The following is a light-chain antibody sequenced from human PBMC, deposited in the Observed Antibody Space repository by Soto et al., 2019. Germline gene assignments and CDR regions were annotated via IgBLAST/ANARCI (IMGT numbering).Light chain of an antibody. CDR1: QSVSSSY. CDR2: GAS. J-gene: IGKJ1*01. Sequence: EIVLTQSPGTLSLSPGERATLSCRASQSVSSSYLAWYRQKPGQAPRLLIYGASSRDTGIPDRFSGSGSGTDFTLTISRLEPEDFAVYYCQQYGSSPTFGQGTKVEIK. CDR3: QQYGSSPT. V-gene: IGKV3-20*01.